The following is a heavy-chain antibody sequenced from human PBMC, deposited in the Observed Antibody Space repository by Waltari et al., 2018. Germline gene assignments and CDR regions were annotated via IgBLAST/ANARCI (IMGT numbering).Heavy chain of an antibody. D-gene: IGHD2-21*01. CDR3: ASWRIGRDAFDI. Sequence: QVQLQESGPGLVKPSETLSLTCTVSGGSISSPYWRWIRQPPGKGLEWIGYIYYSGSTNYNPSLKSRVTISVDTSKNQFSLKLSSVTAADTAVYYCASWRIGRDAFDIWGQGTMVTVSS. CDR2: IYYSGST. CDR1: GGSISSPY. J-gene: IGHJ3*02. V-gene: IGHV4-59*11.